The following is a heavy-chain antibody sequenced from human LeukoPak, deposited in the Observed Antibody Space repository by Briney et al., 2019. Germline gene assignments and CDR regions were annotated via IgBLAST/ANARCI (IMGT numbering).Heavy chain of an antibody. CDR1: GGSISSYY. CDR3: AGHQSGTMYAS. Sequence: ASETLSLTCTVSGGSISSYYWSWIRQPPGKGLEWIGYIYYSGSTNYNPSLKSRVTISVDTSKNQFSLKLSSVTAADTAVYICAGHQSGTMYASWGQGTLVTVS. V-gene: IGHV4-59*08. CDR2: IYYSGST. D-gene: IGHD1-7*01. J-gene: IGHJ5*02.